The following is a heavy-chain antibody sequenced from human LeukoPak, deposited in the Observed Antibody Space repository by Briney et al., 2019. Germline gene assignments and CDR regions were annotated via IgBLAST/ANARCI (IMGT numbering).Heavy chain of an antibody. V-gene: IGHV1-2*02. D-gene: IGHD3-10*01. Sequence: ASVKVSCKASGYTFTGYYMHWVRQAPGQGLEWMGWINPNSGGTNYAQKFQGRVTMTRDTSISTAYMELSRLRSDGTAVYYCARGESSSGINRLDFDYWGQGTLVTVSS. CDR3: ARGESSSGINRLDFDY. J-gene: IGHJ4*02. CDR2: INPNSGGT. CDR1: GYTFTGYY.